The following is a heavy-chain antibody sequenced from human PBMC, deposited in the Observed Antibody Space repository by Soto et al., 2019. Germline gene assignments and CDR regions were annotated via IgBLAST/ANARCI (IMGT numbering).Heavy chain of an antibody. CDR2: IIPIFGTA. CDR1: GGTFSSYA. Sequence: GASVKVSCKASGGTFSSYAISWVRQAPGQGLEWMGGIIPIFGTANYAQKFQGRVTITADESTSTAYMELSSLRSEDTAVYYCARESLGSRIAAAGPHFDYWGQGTLVTVSS. D-gene: IGHD6-13*01. J-gene: IGHJ4*02. CDR3: ARESLGSRIAAAGPHFDY. V-gene: IGHV1-69*13.